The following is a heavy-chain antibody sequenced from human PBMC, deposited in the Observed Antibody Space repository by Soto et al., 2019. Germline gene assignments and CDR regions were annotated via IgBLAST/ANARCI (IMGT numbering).Heavy chain of an antibody. CDR2: IYWGDDK. Sequence: QIIWKVSGPTLMRPTQTLTLTCTFSGFSLSSTGEGVGWIRQPPGEALEWLALIYWGDDKRYSPSLKSRLSITRVTSKNQVVLTMTDMDPMDTATYYCVLQSAGWLLPFDFWGQGTLVTVSS. CDR3: VLQSAGWLLPFDF. V-gene: IGHV2-5*02. J-gene: IGHJ4*02. CDR1: GFSLSSTGEG. D-gene: IGHD5-12*01.